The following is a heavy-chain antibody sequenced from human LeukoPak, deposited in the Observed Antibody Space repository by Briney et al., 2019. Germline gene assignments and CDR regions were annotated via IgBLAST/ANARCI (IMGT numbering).Heavy chain of an antibody. Sequence: ASVKVSCTASGYTFTGYYMHWVRQAPGQGLEWMGWINPNSGGTNYAQKFQGRVTMTRDTSISTAYMELSRLRSDDTAVYYCARGRIGRELPSRWGQGTLVTVSS. CDR2: INPNSGGT. J-gene: IGHJ4*02. D-gene: IGHD1-26*01. CDR1: GYTFTGYY. V-gene: IGHV1-2*02. CDR3: ARGRIGRELPSR.